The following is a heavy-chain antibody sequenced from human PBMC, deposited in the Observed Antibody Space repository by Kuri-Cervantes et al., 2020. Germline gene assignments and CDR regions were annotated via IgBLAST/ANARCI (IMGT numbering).Heavy chain of an antibody. CDR2: INHSGST. Sequence: SETLSLTCTVSGGSISSYYWSWIRQPPGKGLEWIGEINHSGSTNYNPSLKSRVTISVDTSKNQFSLKLSSVTAADTAVYYCARVKIVLRRVAFDIWGQGTMVTVSS. D-gene: IGHD2/OR15-2a*01. CDR1: GGSISSYY. J-gene: IGHJ3*02. CDR3: ARVKIVLRRVAFDI. V-gene: IGHV4-34*01.